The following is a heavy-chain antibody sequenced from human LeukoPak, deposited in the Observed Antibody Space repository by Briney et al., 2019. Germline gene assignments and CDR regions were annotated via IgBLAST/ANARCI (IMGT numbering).Heavy chain of an antibody. V-gene: IGHV3-23*01. CDR1: GFTFSSYA. D-gene: IGHD3-22*01. J-gene: IGHJ5*02. CDR2: IGGSGGST. Sequence: GGSLRLSCGASGFTFSSYAMSWVRQAPGKGLEWVSAIGGSGGSTYYADSVKGRFTISRDNSKNTLYLQMNSLRAEDTAVYYCAKDPLRLHYYDSSGFPLDPWGQGTLVTVSS. CDR3: AKDPLRLHYYDSSGFPLDP.